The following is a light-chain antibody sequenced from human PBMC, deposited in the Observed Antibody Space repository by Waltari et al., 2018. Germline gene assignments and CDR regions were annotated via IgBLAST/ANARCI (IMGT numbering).Light chain of an antibody. J-gene: IGKJ1*01. Sequence: DIVLTQSPGTLSLSLGERATLPCRASQSVSRALTWYQQKPGQPPRLLIYGASTRATGIPDRFSGSGSGTDFSLTISRLEPDDFAVYYCQHYLRLPVTFGQGTTVEI. CDR1: QSVSRA. V-gene: IGKV3-20*01. CDR2: GAS. CDR3: QHYLRLPVT.